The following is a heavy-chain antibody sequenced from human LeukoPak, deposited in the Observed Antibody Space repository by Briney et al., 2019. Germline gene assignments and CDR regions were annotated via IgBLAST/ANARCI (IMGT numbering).Heavy chain of an antibody. J-gene: IGHJ4*02. Sequence: GGSLRLSCAASGFTFSSYGMHWVRQAPGKGLEWVAFIRYDGSNKYYADSVKGRFTISRDNSKNTLYLQMNSLRAEDTAVYYCAKDPSSGSYLFDYWGQGTLVTVSS. CDR1: GFTFSSYG. V-gene: IGHV3-30*02. D-gene: IGHD1-26*01. CDR3: AKDPSSGSYLFDY. CDR2: IRYDGSNK.